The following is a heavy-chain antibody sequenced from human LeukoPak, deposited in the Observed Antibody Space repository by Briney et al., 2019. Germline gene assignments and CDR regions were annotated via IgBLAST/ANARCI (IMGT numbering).Heavy chain of an antibody. CDR2: IYTSGST. D-gene: IGHD2-15*01. J-gene: IGHJ5*02. CDR3: ARVRSCSGGSCYSRYWFDP. Sequence: SQTLSLTCTVSGGSISSYYWSWIRQPAGKGLEWIGRIYTSGSTNYNPSLKSRVTMSVDTSKNQFSLKLSSVTAADTAVYYCARVRSCSGGSCYSRYWFDPWGQGTLVTVSS. V-gene: IGHV4-4*07. CDR1: GGSISSYY.